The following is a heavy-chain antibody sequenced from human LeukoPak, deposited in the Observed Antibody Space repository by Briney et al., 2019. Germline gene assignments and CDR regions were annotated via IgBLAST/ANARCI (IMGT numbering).Heavy chain of an antibody. V-gene: IGHV4-39*07. CDR1: GGSISSSSYY. CDR2: IYHSGST. J-gene: IGHJ4*02. D-gene: IGHD4-17*01. CDR3: ARASHDYGDYSHFDY. Sequence: SETLSLTCTVSGGSISSSSYYWGGIRQPPGKGLEWIGEIYHSGSTNYNPSLKSRVTIAVDKSKNQFSLKLSSVTAADTAVYYCARASHDYGDYSHFDYWGQGTLVTVSS.